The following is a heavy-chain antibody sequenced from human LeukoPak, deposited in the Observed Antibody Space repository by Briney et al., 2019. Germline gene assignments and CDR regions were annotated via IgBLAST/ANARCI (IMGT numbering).Heavy chain of an antibody. CDR2: IIPIFGTA. CDR3: ASPLFRIAAAGFDY. Sequence: ASVKVSCKTSGYSFTGYYIHWVRQAPGQGLEWMGGIIPIFGTANYAQKFQGRVTITADESTSTAYMELSSLRSEDTAVYYCASPLFRIAAAGFDYWGQGTLVTVSS. CDR1: GYSFTGYY. D-gene: IGHD6-13*01. V-gene: IGHV1-69*13. J-gene: IGHJ4*02.